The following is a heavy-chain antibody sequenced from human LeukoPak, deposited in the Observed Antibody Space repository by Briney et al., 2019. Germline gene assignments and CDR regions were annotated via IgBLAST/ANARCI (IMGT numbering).Heavy chain of an antibody. Sequence: GGSLTLSCAASGFTFSSYSMNWVRQAPGKGLEWVAVIWYDGSNKYYADSVKGRFTISRDNSKNTLYLQMNSLRAEDTAVYYCARDLYYDSSGPLGYWGQGTLVTVSS. CDR1: GFTFSSYS. CDR2: IWYDGSNK. J-gene: IGHJ4*02. D-gene: IGHD3-22*01. V-gene: IGHV3-33*08. CDR3: ARDLYYDSSGPLGY.